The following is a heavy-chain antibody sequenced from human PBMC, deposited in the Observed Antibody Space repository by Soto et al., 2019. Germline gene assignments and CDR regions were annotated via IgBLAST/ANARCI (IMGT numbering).Heavy chain of an antibody. Sequence: QVQLVESGGGVVQPGRSLRLSCAASGFTFSSYAMHWVRQAPGKGLEWVAVISYDGSNKYYADSVKGRFTISRDNSKNTLYLQMNSLRAEDTAVYYCARVGRSSGYYSIYFDYWGQGTLVTVSS. J-gene: IGHJ4*02. V-gene: IGHV3-30-3*01. CDR3: ARVGRSSGYYSIYFDY. CDR2: ISYDGSNK. CDR1: GFTFSSYA. D-gene: IGHD3-22*01.